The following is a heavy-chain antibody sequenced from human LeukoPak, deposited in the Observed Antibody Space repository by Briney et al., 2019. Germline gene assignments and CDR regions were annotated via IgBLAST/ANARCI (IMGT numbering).Heavy chain of an antibody. CDR3: ARRSVTRWYYSD. J-gene: IGHJ4*02. CDR1: GGSISSYY. Sequence: SETLSLTCTVSGGSISSYYWSWIRQPAGKGLEWIGRIYTSGSTNYNPSLKSRVTMSVDTSKNQFSLNLDPVTAADTAVYFCARRSVTRWYYSDWGQGTLVTVSS. V-gene: IGHV4-4*07. D-gene: IGHD3-10*01. CDR2: IYTSGST.